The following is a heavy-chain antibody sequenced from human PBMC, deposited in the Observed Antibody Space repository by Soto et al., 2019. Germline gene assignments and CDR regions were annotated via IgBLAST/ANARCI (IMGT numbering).Heavy chain of an antibody. Sequence: SETLSLTCAVSGGSISSGGYSWSWIRQPPGKGLEWIGYIYHSGSTYYNPSLKSRVTISVDRSKNQFSLKLSSVTAADTAVYYCARGRLRLGELRDDAFDIWGQGTMVTVSS. V-gene: IGHV4-30-2*01. D-gene: IGHD3-16*01. CDR3: ARGRLRLGELRDDAFDI. CDR2: IYHSGST. J-gene: IGHJ3*02. CDR1: GGSISSGGYS.